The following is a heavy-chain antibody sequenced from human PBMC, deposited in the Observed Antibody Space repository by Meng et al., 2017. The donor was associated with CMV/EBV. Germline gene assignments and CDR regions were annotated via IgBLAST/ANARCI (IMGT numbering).Heavy chain of an antibody. CDR1: GYTFTSYY. CDR3: AREEGKAARSDWFDP. D-gene: IGHD6-6*01. CDR2: INPSGGST. V-gene: IGHV1-46*01. Sequence: QVQLVQSGAEVKKPGASVKVSCKASGYTFTSYYMHWVRQAPGQGLEWMGIINPSGGSTSYAQKFQGRVTMTRDTSTSTVYMELSSLRSEDTAVYYCAREEGKAARSDWFDPWGQGTLVTVSS. J-gene: IGHJ5*02.